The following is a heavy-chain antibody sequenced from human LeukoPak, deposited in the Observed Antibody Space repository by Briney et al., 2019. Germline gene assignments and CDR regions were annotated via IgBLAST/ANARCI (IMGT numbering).Heavy chain of an antibody. CDR2: INPRGGST. V-gene: IGHV1-46*01. J-gene: IGHJ3*02. Sequence: ASVKVSCKASGYTFTSYYMHWVRQAPGQGLEWMGIINPRGGSTSYAQKFQGRVTMTRDTSTSTVYMELSSLRSEDTAVYYCARDNYYDSSGHRDPYAFDIWGQGTMVTVSS. CDR1: GYTFTSYY. D-gene: IGHD3-22*01. CDR3: ARDNYYDSSGHRDPYAFDI.